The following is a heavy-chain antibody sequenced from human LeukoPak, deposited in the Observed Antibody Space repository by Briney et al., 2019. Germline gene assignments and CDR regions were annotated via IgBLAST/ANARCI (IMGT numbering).Heavy chain of an antibody. CDR2: ISHDGSNI. CDR3: AKDPYRVVVATGNYLDP. Sequence: GGSLRLSCAASGFTFYNYGMHWVRQAPGKGLEWVAVISHDGSNIHYGDSVKGRFTISRDNSKTTLYLQMNSLRVEDTAVYYCAKDPYRVVVATGNYLDPWGQGTLVTVSA. V-gene: IGHV3-30*18. CDR1: GFTFYNYG. J-gene: IGHJ5*02. D-gene: IGHD2-21*01.